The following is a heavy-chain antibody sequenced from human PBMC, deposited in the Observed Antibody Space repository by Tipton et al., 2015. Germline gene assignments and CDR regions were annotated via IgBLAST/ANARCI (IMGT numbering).Heavy chain of an antibody. V-gene: IGHV3-30*18. J-gene: IGHJ6*02. CDR1: GFTVSSYD. Sequence: SLRLSCAASGFTVSSYDMHWVRQAPGRGLEWVTFISIDGSNEYYADSVKGRFTISRDNSKNTLYLQMNSLRVDDTAVYYCAKGRSVYYYGMDVWGRGTTVTVSS. CDR3: AKGRSVYYYGMDV. CDR2: ISIDGSNE.